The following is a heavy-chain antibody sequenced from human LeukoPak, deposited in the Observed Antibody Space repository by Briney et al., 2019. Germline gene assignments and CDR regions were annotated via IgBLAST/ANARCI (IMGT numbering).Heavy chain of an antibody. CDR1: GYTFTGYY. CDR2: INPNNGAT. Sequence: GASVKVSCKASGYTFTGYYMHWMRQAPGQGLEWMGRINPNNGATNYAQKLQGRVTITGDTSFSTAYMELSSLRSDDTAVYYCTRETGSYHGNDYWGQGTLVTVSS. CDR3: TRETGSYHGNDY. D-gene: IGHD1-26*01. J-gene: IGHJ4*02. V-gene: IGHV1-2*06.